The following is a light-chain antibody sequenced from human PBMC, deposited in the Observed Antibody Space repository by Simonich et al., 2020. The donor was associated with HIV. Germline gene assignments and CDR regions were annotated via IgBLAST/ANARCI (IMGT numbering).Light chain of an antibody. Sequence: QSALTQPRSVSGSPGQSVTISCTGTSSDVGGYNYVSWYQQPPGKAPKLMISDVSKRPSGVPDRFSGSKSGNTASLTISGLQAEDEADYYCCSYAGSYTWVFGGGTKVTVL. J-gene: IGLJ3*02. CDR1: SSDVGGYNY. CDR3: CSYAGSYTWV. CDR2: DVS. V-gene: IGLV2-11*01.